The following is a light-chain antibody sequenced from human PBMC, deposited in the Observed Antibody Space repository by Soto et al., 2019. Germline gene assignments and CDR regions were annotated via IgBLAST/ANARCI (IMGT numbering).Light chain of an antibody. CDR2: GAS. V-gene: IGKV3-15*01. Sequence: IVMTQSLATLSVSPRERHTISCRASQSVSSNLAWYQQKPGQAPRLLIYGASTRATGIPARFSGSGSGTEFTLTISSLQSEDFAVYYCQQYNNWPWTFGQGTKVDI. J-gene: IGKJ1*01. CDR1: QSVSSN. CDR3: QQYNNWPWT.